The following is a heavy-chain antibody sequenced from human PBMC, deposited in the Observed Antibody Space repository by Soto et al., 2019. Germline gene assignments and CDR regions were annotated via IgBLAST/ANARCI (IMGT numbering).Heavy chain of an antibody. CDR2: INHSGST. J-gene: IGHJ6*02. Sequence: QVQLQQWGAGLLKPSETLSLTCAVYGGSFSGYYWSRIRQPPGKGLEWIGEINHSGSTNYNPSLKSRVTIAVDTSKNQFSLKLSSVTAADTAVYYCATQKTRYCSGGSCYSHYYYYGMDVWGQGTTVTVSS. D-gene: IGHD2-15*01. V-gene: IGHV4-34*01. CDR1: GGSFSGYY. CDR3: ATQKTRYCSGGSCYSHYYYYGMDV.